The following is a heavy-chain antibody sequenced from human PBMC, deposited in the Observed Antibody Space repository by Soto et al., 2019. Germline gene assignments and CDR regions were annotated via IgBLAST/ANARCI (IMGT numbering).Heavy chain of an antibody. V-gene: IGHV3-23*01. CDR2: ITATGDRT. Sequence: PGGSLRLSCADSGFRFSSYSMSWVRQTPGKGLEWVAAITATGDRTYYADSVTGRFTISRDNSKKTHYLQMTSLRAEDTAMYYCATMNGYFEYWGQGNPVTVSS. D-gene: IGHD3-22*01. J-gene: IGHJ4*02. CDR1: GFRFSSYS. CDR3: ATMNGYFEY.